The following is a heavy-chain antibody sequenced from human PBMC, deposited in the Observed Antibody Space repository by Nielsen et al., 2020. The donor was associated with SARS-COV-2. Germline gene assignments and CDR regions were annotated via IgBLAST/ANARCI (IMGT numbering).Heavy chain of an antibody. CDR3: AKMSPPGIAAGTAEYFQH. Sequence: GGSLRLSCTASGFTFSSYAMSWVRQAPGKGLEWVSAISGSGGSTYYTDSVKGRFTISRDKSKNTLYVLMNSLRAEDTAVYYCAKMSPPGIAAGTAEYFQHWGQGTLVTVSS. CDR2: ISGSGGST. D-gene: IGHD6-13*01. V-gene: IGHV3-23*01. CDR1: GFTFSSYA. J-gene: IGHJ1*01.